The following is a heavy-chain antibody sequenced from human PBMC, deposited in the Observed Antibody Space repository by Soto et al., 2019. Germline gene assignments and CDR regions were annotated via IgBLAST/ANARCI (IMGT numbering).Heavy chain of an antibody. D-gene: IGHD3-16*01. Sequence: GGSLRLSCAASGFKFSYYAMSCVRQAPVQGLESISLISATDGGTYYAGSVKGRFTIPRDNLHVTRYLQVHSLTAEDTDVYYCAKDRRAGGNSAFYFDFWG. CDR1: GFKFSYYA. J-gene: IGHJ5*01. V-gene: IGHV3-23*01. CDR3: AKDRRAGGNSAFYFDF. CDR2: ISATDGGT.